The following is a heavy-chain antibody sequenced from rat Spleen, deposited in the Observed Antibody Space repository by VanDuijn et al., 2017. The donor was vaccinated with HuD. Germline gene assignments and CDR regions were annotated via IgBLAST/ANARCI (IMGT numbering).Heavy chain of an antibody. CDR3: ARLPGYGVMDA. CDR1: GFTFSDHA. J-gene: IGHJ4*01. Sequence: EVQLVESGGRLVQPGNSLKLSCAASGFTFSDHAMAWVRQFPKKGLEWVANISPGGGRTYYRDSVKGRITISRDDARSLLYLQKDSLRSEDTATYYCARLPGYGVMDAWGQGASVTVSS. V-gene: IGHV5S23*01. D-gene: IGHD1-4*01. CDR2: ISPGGGRT.